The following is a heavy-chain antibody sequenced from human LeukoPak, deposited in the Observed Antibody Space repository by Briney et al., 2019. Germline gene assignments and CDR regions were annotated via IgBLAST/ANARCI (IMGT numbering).Heavy chain of an antibody. CDR3: AREICGSTSCHEFGMDV. D-gene: IGHD2-2*01. CDR2: IKQDGSEE. CDR1: GFTFSNYW. Sequence: GGSLRLSCAASGFTFSNYWMSWVRQAPGKGLEWVAKIKQDGSEEYYVDSVKGRFTISRDNFKDTLYLQMGNLRAEDTAVYYCAREICGSTSCHEFGMDVWGQGTTVTVSS. V-gene: IGHV3-7*01. J-gene: IGHJ6*02.